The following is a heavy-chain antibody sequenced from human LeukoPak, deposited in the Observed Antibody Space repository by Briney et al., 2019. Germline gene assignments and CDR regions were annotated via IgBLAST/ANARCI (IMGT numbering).Heavy chain of an antibody. J-gene: IGHJ2*01. CDR3: AKDGSGFGELKSWYFDL. Sequence: GGSLRLSCAASGFTFSSYAMSWVRQAPGKGLEWVSAISGSGGSTYYADSVEGRFTISRDNSKNTLYLQMNSLGAEDTAVYYCAKDGSGFGELKSWYFDLWGRGTLVTVSS. CDR2: ISGSGGST. V-gene: IGHV3-23*01. CDR1: GFTFSSYA. D-gene: IGHD3-10*01.